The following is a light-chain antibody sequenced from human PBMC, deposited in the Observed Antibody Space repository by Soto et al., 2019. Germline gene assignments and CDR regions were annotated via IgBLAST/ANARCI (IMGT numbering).Light chain of an antibody. J-gene: IGLJ2*01. V-gene: IGLV2-14*01. Sequence: QSALTQPASVSGSPGQSITISCTGTSSDVGGYNYVSWYQQHPGKAPKLMIYDVSNRPSGVSNHFSASKSGNTASLTISGLQAEDEANYYCSSYTSSSTVVFGGGTQLNVL. CDR1: SSDVGGYNY. CDR3: SSYTSSSTVV. CDR2: DVS.